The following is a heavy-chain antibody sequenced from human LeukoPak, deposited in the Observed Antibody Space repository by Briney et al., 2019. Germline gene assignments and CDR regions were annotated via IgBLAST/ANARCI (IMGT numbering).Heavy chain of an antibody. J-gene: IGHJ6*03. CDR2: INHSGST. CDR1: GGSFSGYS. Sequence: SETLSLTCAVSGGSFSGYSWSLIRQSPGKGLEWIGEINHSGSTNYNPSLKSRVTISVDTSKNQFSLKLSSVTAADTAVYYCARRRGGSMVRGVIRGAVYYMDVWGKGTTVTISS. V-gene: IGHV4-34*01. CDR3: ARRRGGSMVRGVIRGAVYYMDV. D-gene: IGHD3-10*01.